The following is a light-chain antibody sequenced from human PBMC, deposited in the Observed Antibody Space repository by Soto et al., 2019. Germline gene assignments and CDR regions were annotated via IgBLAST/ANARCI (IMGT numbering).Light chain of an antibody. CDR1: ESIAAW. J-gene: IGKJ2*01. Sequence: DIQMTQSPFTLSASVGDRVTITCRASESIAAWLAWYQQKPGKAPKLLIYDASSLESGVPSRFSGSGSGTQFTLTISSLQPDDFATYFCQQYNNYPYTFGQGTKLEFK. V-gene: IGKV1-5*01. CDR3: QQYNNYPYT. CDR2: DAS.